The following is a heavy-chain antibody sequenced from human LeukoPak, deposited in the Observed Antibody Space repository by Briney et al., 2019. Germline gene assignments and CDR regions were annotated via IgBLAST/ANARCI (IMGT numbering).Heavy chain of an antibody. V-gene: IGHV4-39*07. CDR3: ARGGGYYFDH. D-gene: IGHD3-16*01. CDR2: IFHTGTT. J-gene: IGHJ4*02. Sequence: SETLSLTCTVSGGSISSSGYYWGWIRQPPGKGLEWIGEIFHTGTTNYNPSLTSRVTISVDKSKNQLSLTLTSVTAADAAVYYCARGGGYYFDHWGQGTLVTVSS. CDR1: GGSISSSGYY.